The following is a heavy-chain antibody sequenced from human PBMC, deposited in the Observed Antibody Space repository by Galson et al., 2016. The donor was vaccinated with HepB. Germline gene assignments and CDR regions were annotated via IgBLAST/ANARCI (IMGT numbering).Heavy chain of an antibody. V-gene: IGHV3-33*05. J-gene: IGHJ4*02. CDR3: ASCKRDSNVVDS. Sequence: SLRLSCAASGFTFSLYGMHWVRQTPGKGLEWVALISFDGSNAYFADSVKGRFTISRDNSKNTLYLQMNSLRVEDTAIYYCASCKRDSNVVDSLGQGTLVSVSS. D-gene: IGHD3-22*01. CDR1: GFTFSLYG. CDR2: ISFDGSNA.